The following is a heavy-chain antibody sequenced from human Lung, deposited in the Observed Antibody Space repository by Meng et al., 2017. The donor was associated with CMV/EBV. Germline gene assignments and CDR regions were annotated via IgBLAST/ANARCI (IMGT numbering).Heavy chain of an antibody. Sequence: SETLSLXCAVYGGSFSGYYWSWIRQPPGKGLEWIGEINHSGSTNYNPSLKGRVTISVDTSKNQFSLKLSSVTAADTAVYYCARGRYDFWSGYYRGYFDYWGQGTLVTVSS. CDR1: GGSFSGYY. J-gene: IGHJ4*02. D-gene: IGHD3-3*01. CDR3: ARGRYDFWSGYYRGYFDY. CDR2: INHSGST. V-gene: IGHV4-34*01.